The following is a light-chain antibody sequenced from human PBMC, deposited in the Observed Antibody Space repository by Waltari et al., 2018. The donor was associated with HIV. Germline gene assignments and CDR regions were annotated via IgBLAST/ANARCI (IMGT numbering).Light chain of an antibody. J-gene: IGLJ1*01. CDR2: RNK. Sequence: QSVLTQPPSASGTPGQRVTISCSRSSSNIGSNYVYWYQQLPGTAPKLLSYRNKQRPSGVPDRFSGSKSGTSASLAISGLRSEDEADYYCAAWDDSLSVVYVFGTGTKVTVL. V-gene: IGLV1-47*01. CDR1: SSNIGSNY. CDR3: AAWDDSLSVVYV.